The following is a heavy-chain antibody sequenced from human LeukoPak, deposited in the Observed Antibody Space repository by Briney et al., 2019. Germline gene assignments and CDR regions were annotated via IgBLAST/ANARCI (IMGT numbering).Heavy chain of an antibody. V-gene: IGHV3-23*01. CDR2: VTGPGDTP. CDR3: AKGAEIDL. Sequence: GGSLRLPCATSGFTFTKLAKNYVPHAPGRGLEWVSAVTGPGDTPYSADSVKGRFFMSREDSKTTVYLQMNSLRAEDTAIYYCAKGAEIDLWGEGTLVTVSS. J-gene: IGHJ5*02. CDR1: GFTFTKLA. D-gene: IGHD3-16*01.